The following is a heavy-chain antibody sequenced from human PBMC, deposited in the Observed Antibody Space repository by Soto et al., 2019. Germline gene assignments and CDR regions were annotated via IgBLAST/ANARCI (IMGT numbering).Heavy chain of an antibody. V-gene: IGHV3-21*01. CDR3: ARDQLRVVGMDV. D-gene: IGHD1-26*01. Sequence: GGSLRLSCAASGFTFSSYSMNWVRQAPGKGLEWVSSISSSSSYIYYADSVKGRFTISRDNAKNSLYLQMNSLRAEDTAVYYCARDQLRVVGMDVWGQGTTVTVSS. J-gene: IGHJ6*02. CDR2: ISSSSSYI. CDR1: GFTFSSYS.